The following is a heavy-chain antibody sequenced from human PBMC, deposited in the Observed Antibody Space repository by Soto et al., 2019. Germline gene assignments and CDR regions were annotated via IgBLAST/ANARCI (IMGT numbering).Heavy chain of an antibody. CDR1: GFTFSSYS. D-gene: IGHD2-21*02. CDR2: ISYDGSNK. V-gene: IGHV3-30*18. J-gene: IGHJ4*02. CDR3: AKGYCGGDCESREANFDY. Sequence: QVQLVESGGGVVQPGRSLRLSCAASGFTFSSYSIHWVRQAPGKGLEWVAVISYDGSNKYYGDSVKGRFTISRDNSKNTVSLQMNSLRTEDTALYYCAKGYCGGDCESREANFDYWGRGTLVSVSS.